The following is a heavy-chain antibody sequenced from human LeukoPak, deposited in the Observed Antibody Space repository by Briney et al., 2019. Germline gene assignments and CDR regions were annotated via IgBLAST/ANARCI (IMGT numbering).Heavy chain of an antibody. CDR1: GYIFTGYG. D-gene: IGHD3-22*01. CDR2: ISAYNGNT. Sequence: ASVKVSCKSSGYIFTGYGIGWVRQAPGQGLEWMGWISAYNGNTDYAQKLQGRGTMTTDTSTSTAYMELRSLRSDDTAVSYCARCDSSGYWYGMDVWGQGTTVTVSS. CDR3: ARCDSSGYWYGMDV. J-gene: IGHJ6*02. V-gene: IGHV1-18*01.